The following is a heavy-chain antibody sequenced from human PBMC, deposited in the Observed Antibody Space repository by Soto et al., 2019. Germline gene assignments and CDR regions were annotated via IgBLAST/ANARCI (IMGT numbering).Heavy chain of an antibody. CDR1: GGTFSSYA. V-gene: IGHV1-69*13. Sequence: SVKVSCKASGGTFSSYAISWVRQAPGQGLEWMGGIIPIFGTANYAQKFQGRVTITADESTSTAYMELSSLRSEDTAVYYCARDGAGKYYYDSSGYYLSALGYWGQGTLVTVSS. J-gene: IGHJ4*02. D-gene: IGHD3-22*01. CDR3: ARDGAGKYYYDSSGYYLSALGY. CDR2: IIPIFGTA.